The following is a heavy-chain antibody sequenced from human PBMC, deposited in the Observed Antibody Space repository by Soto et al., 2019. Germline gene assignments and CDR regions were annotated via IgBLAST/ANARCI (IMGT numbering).Heavy chain of an antibody. CDR1: GGSVNIGGYY. D-gene: IGHD3-9*01. CDR3: ARARYFDWLFVY. J-gene: IGHJ4*02. V-gene: IGHV4-39*01. CDR2: IYYSGST. Sequence: LPETLSLTCTVSGGSVNIGGYYWSWIRQPPGKGLEWIGSIYYSGSTYYNPSLKSRVTISVDTSKNQFSLNLNSVTAADTAVYYCARARYFDWLFVYWGQGTLVTVSS.